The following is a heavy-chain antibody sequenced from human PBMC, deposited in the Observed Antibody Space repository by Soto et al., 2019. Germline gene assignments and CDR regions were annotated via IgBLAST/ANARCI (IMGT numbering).Heavy chain of an antibody. CDR2: IYISGST. Sequence: QMQLQESGPGLVKPSETLSLTCTVSGGSISSYYWSWIRKPAGKGLEWIGRIYISGSTNYNPSLKSRVTMSVDTSEKQFSLKLSSVTAADTAVYYCAKSGGYSSGWYYFDYWGQGTLVTVSS. CDR3: AKSGGYSSGWYYFDY. CDR1: GGSISSYY. D-gene: IGHD6-19*01. V-gene: IGHV4-4*07. J-gene: IGHJ4*02.